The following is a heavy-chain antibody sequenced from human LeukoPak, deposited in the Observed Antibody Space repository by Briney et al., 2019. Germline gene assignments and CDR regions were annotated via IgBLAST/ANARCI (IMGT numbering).Heavy chain of an antibody. Sequence: GGSLRLSRAASGFTFSSYAMSWVRQAPGKGLEWVSAISGSGGSTYYADSVKGRFTISRDDSKNTLYLYMNSLRAEDTAVYYCAKDLSSGWYWYFDLWGRGTLVTVSS. CDR2: ISGSGGST. CDR3: AKDLSSGWYWYFDL. J-gene: IGHJ2*01. CDR1: GFTFSSYA. D-gene: IGHD6-19*01. V-gene: IGHV3-23*01.